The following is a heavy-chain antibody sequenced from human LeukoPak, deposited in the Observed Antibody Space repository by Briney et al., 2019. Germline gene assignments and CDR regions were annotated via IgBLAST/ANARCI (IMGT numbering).Heavy chain of an antibody. V-gene: IGHV1-18*01. Sequence: ASVKVSCKASGYTFTSYGISWVRQAPGQGLEWMGWISAYNGNTNYAQKLQGRVTMTTDTSTSTAYMELRSLRSDDTAVYYCARVQYDFWSGYRVHYYFDYWGQGTLVTVSS. J-gene: IGHJ4*02. D-gene: IGHD3-3*01. CDR3: ARVQYDFWSGYRVHYYFDY. CDR1: GYTFTSYG. CDR2: ISAYNGNT.